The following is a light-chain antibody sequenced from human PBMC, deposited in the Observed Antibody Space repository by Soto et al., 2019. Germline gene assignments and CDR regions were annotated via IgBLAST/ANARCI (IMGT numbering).Light chain of an antibody. CDR2: GAS. CDR1: QNINSRY. V-gene: IGKV3-20*01. Sequence: EIVLTQSPGTLSLSPGERATLSCRASQNINSRYLAWYQQKPGQAPRLVIYGASSRATGIPDRFSGSGSGTDFTLSISRLEAEDFAVYYCQQFGSSPGFTFGPGTKVDIK. CDR3: QQFGSSPGFT. J-gene: IGKJ3*01.